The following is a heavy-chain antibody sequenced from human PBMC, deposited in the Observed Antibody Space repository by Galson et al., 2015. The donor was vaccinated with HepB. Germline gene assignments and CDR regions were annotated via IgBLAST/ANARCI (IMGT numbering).Heavy chain of an antibody. V-gene: IGHV3-30*18. CDR1: GFTFTTYG. CDR3: VKDLQYCSTSCYYAFDM. CDR2: ISYDGNNR. J-gene: IGHJ3*02. D-gene: IGHD2-2*01. Sequence: SLRLSCAASGFTFTTYGMHWVRQAPGKGLEWVALISYDGNNRYYADSAKGRFTISRDNFKNTLHLQMNSLRAEDAAVYYCVKDLQYCSTSCYYAFDMWGQGTMVIVSA.